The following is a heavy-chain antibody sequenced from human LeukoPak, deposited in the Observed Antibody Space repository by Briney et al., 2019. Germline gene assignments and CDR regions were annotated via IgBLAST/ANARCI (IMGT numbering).Heavy chain of an antibody. J-gene: IGHJ1*01. CDR3: VKPHGTFGLPYFQH. CDR1: GFTFSSYA. V-gene: IGHV3-64D*06. Sequence: GGSLRLSCSASGFTFSSYAMHWVRQAPGKGLEYVSAISSNGGSTYYADSVKGRFTISRDNSKNTLYLQMSSLRAEDTAVYYCVKPHGTFGLPYFQHWGQGTLVTVSS. CDR2: ISSNGGST. D-gene: IGHD1-1*01.